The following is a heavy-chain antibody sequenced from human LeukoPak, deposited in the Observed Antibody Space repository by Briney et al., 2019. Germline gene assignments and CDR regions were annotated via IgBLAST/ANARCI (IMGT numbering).Heavy chain of an antibody. CDR1: AFSFSSYG. CDR2: IWYDGSNR. J-gene: IGHJ3*02. V-gene: IGHV3-33*01. Sequence: PGGSLRLSCAASAFSFSSYGMHWVRQAPGRGLEWVALIWYDGSNRYYGDSVKGRFTISRDNSKNTLYLQMNSLRAEDTAVYYCARRADDAFDIWGQETMVTVSS. CDR3: ARRADDAFDI.